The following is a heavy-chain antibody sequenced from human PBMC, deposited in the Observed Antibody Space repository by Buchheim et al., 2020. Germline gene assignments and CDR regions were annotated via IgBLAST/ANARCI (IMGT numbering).Heavy chain of an antibody. Sequence: QVQLVESGGGVVQPGRSLRLSCTASGFRFNSYAMNWVRQAPGKGLEWVALISYDGSNKYYIDSVKGRFTISRDNSRNTLYLQMNSLRAEDTAVYYCARDRWTYDSSGYKGVDYWGQGTL. CDR3: ARDRWTYDSSGYKGVDY. V-gene: IGHV3-30-3*01. D-gene: IGHD3-22*01. J-gene: IGHJ4*02. CDR1: GFRFNSYA. CDR2: ISYDGSNK.